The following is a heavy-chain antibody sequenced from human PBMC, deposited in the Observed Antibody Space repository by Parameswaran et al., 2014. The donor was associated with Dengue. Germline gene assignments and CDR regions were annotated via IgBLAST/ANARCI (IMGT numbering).Heavy chain of an antibody. J-gene: IGHJ3*02. CDR2: IYPGDSDT. CDR1: GYSFTSYW. CDR3: ARPYYYGSGTPYWHAFDI. D-gene: IGHD3-10*01. V-gene: IGHV5-51*01. Sequence: PGASVKVSCKGSGYSFTSYWIGWVRQMPGKGLEWMGIIYPGDSDTRYSPSFQGQVTISADKSISSAYLQWSSLKASDTAMYYCARPYYYGSGTPYWHAFDIWGQGDNGHRLL.